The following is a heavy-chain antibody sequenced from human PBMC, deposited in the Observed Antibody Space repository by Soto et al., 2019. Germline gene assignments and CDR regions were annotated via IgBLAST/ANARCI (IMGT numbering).Heavy chain of an antibody. D-gene: IGHD3-22*01. CDR1: GYSFTSYW. CDR2: IDPSDSYT. CDR3: ASSYLDYYDSSGQNFDY. J-gene: IGHJ4*02. V-gene: IGHV5-10-1*01. Sequence: GESLKISCKGSGYSFTSYWISWVRQMPGKGLEWMGRIDPSDSYTNYSPSFQGHVTISADKSISTAYLQWSRMKASDTAMYYCASSYLDYYDSSGQNFDYWGQGTLVTVSS.